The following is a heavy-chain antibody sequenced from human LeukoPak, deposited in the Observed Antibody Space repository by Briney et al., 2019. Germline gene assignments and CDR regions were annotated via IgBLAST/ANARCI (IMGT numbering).Heavy chain of an antibody. Sequence: SETLSLTCAVSGGSISSGNWWSWVRQPPGKGLEWIGEIYHSGSANYNPSLKSRVTISVDKSKNQFSLKLSSVTAADTAVYYCARGSSSTDYYFDYWGQGTLVTVSS. J-gene: IGHJ4*02. CDR3: ARGSSSTDYYFDY. CDR2: IYHSGSA. D-gene: IGHD6-6*01. CDR1: GGSISSGNW. V-gene: IGHV4-4*02.